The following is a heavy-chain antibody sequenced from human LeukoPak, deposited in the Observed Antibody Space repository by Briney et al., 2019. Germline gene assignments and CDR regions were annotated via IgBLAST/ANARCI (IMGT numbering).Heavy chain of an antibody. V-gene: IGHV1-2*02. CDR2: INPKSGGT. Sequence: ASVKVSCKASGYTFTGYYMHWVRQAPGQGLEWMGWINPKSGGTNYAQKFQGRVTMTRDTSISTAYTELSRLRSDDTAVYYCARDPRTTIFGVVTPFDYWGQGTLVTVSS. J-gene: IGHJ4*02. CDR1: GYTFTGYY. D-gene: IGHD3-3*01. CDR3: ARDPRTTIFGVVTPFDY.